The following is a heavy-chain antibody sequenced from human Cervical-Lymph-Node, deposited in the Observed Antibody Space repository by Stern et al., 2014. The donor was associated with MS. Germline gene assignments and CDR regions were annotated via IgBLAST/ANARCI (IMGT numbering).Heavy chain of an antibody. Sequence: VQLVESGGGVVQPGRSLRLSCAASGFTFSSYGMYWVRQAPGKGLEWVAVIWYDGSHKFCADSVKGRFTISRDNSKNTLYLQMNSLRVEDTAVYYCAKDGHCSGGSCYSYYDYWGQGTLVTVSS. CDR1: GFTFSSYG. J-gene: IGHJ4*02. V-gene: IGHV3-33*03. CDR3: AKDGHCSGGSCYSYYDY. CDR2: IWYDGSHK. D-gene: IGHD2-15*01.